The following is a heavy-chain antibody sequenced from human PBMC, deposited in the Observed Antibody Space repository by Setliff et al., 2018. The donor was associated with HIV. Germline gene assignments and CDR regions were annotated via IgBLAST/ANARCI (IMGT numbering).Heavy chain of an antibody. CDR1: GGSISSYY. CDR3: ARGGVYYYDSSGWSMDY. V-gene: IGHV4-4*09. CDR2: IYTSGST. Sequence: LSLTCTVSGGSISSYYWSWIRQPPGKGLEWIGYIYTSGSTNYNPSLKSRVTISVDTSKNQFSLKLSSVTAADTAVYYCARGGVYYYDSSGWSMDYWGQGTLVTVSS. J-gene: IGHJ4*02. D-gene: IGHD3-22*01.